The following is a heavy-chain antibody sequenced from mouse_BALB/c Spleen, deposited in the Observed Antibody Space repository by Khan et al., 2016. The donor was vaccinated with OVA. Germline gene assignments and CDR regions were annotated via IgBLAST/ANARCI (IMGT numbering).Heavy chain of an antibody. CDR3: TRGGYSSFAY. J-gene: IGHJ3*01. Sequence: VRLQQSGTVLARPGASVKMSCKASGYSFTSYWMYWIKQRPGQGLEWIGGIYPGNSDTSYNQMFKGKAKLTAGTSASTAYMEFSSLTNEDSAVYYCTRGGYSSFAYWGQGTLVTVSA. D-gene: IGHD1-3*01. V-gene: IGHV1-5*01. CDR2: IYPGNSDT. CDR1: GYSFTSYW.